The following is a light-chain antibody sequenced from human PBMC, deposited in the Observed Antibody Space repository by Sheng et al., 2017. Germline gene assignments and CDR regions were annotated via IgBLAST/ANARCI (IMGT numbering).Light chain of an antibody. CDR1: SSDVGGYNY. V-gene: IGLV2-8*01. CDR2: DIN. J-gene: IGLJ1*01. CDR3: CSYAGSNTYV. Sequence: QSALTQPPSASGSPGQSVTISCTGTSSDVGGYNYVSWYQQYPGTAPKLMISDINKRPSGVPDRFSGSKSGNTASLTVSGLQAEDEADYYCCSYAGSNTYVFGTGTKVTV.